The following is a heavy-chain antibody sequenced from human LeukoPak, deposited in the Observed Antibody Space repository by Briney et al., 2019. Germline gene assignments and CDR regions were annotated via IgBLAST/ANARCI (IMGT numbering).Heavy chain of an antibody. V-gene: IGHV1-8*03. D-gene: IGHD3-10*02. CDR2: INPNSGGT. Sequence: ASVKVSCKASGYTFTSYGISWVRQAPGQGLEWMGWINPNSGGTNCAQKFQGRVTITRNTSISTAYMELSSLRSEDTAVYYCARDSVRGVSRQPFDYWGQGTLVTVSS. J-gene: IGHJ4*02. CDR1: GYTFTSYG. CDR3: ARDSVRGVSRQPFDY.